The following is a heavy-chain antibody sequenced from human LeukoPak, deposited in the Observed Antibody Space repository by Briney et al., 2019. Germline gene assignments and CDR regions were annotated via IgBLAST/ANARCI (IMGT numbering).Heavy chain of an antibody. V-gene: IGHV3-30*13. D-gene: IGHD4-17*01. CDR2: ISYDGNDK. Sequence: PGGSLRLSCAASGFTFSHFGMHWVRQAPGKGLEWVTAISYDGNDKYYADSVKGRFSISRDNSRNRMYLQMSSLRPEDTAVYYCARPNDYGDYRYFDLWGRGTLVTVFS. J-gene: IGHJ2*01. CDR1: GFTFSHFG. CDR3: ARPNDYGDYRYFDL.